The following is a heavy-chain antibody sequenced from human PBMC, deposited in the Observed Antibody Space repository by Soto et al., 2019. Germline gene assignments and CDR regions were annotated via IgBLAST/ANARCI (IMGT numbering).Heavy chain of an antibody. CDR1: GGSISSGDYY. CDR2: IYYSGST. CDR3: ARALGPANYYSYGMDV. J-gene: IGHJ6*02. V-gene: IGHV4-30-4*01. Sequence: QVQLQESGPGLVKPSQTLSLTCTVSGGSISSGDYYWSWIRQPPGKGLEWIGYIYYSGSTYYNPSLKSRVTISVDTSKNQFSLKLSSVTAADTAVYYCARALGPANYYSYGMDVWGQGTTVTVSS.